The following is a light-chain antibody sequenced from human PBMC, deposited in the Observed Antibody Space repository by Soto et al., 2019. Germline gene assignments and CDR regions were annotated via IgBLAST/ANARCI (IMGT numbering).Light chain of an antibody. CDR2: AAS. CDR3: HQSYSTPSFT. CDR1: QSISSY. V-gene: IGKV1-39*01. J-gene: IGKJ3*01. Sequence: DIQMTQSPSSLSASVGDRVTITCRASQSISSYLNWYQQKPGKAPKLLIYAASSLQSGVPSRFSGSGSGTDFTLTISSLQPEDFATYYCHQSYSTPSFTFCPGTKLDIQ.